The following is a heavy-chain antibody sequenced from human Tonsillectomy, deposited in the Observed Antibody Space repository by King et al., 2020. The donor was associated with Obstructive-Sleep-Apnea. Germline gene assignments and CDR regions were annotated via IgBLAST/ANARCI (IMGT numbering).Heavy chain of an antibody. CDR3: AIELGQHDAFDI. CDR2: IDPYSGGT. Sequence: EQLVQSGAEVKKPGASVKVSCKASGYTFTGYYIHWVRQAPEQGLEWMAWIDPYSGGTNYAQKFQGRVTMTGDTSISTAYMELSRLRSDDTAVYYCAIELGQHDAFDIWGQGTMVTVSS. J-gene: IGHJ3*02. V-gene: IGHV1-2*02. CDR1: GYTFTGYY. D-gene: IGHD1/OR15-1a*01.